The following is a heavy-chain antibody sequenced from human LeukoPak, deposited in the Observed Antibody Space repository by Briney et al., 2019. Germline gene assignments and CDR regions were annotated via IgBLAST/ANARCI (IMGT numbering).Heavy chain of an antibody. Sequence: PSETLSLTCTVSGDSISSYYWSWIRQPAGKGLEWIGRIYTSGSTNYNPSLKSRVIMSVDTSKNQFSLKLNSVTAADTAVYYCAREGSTVVTRGLDYWGQGTLVTVSS. V-gene: IGHV4-4*07. CDR1: GDSISSYY. D-gene: IGHD2-15*01. CDR2: IYTSGST. J-gene: IGHJ4*02. CDR3: AREGSTVVTRGLDY.